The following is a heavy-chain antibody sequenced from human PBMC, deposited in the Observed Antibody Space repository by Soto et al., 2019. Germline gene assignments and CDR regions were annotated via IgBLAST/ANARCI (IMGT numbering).Heavy chain of an antibody. CDR1: GFTFSGYA. V-gene: IGHV3-23*01. D-gene: IGHD6-13*01. CDR3: AKEGEPDRDVAAGSDY. J-gene: IGHJ4*02. CDR2: ISGSGGST. Sequence: PGGSLRLSCAASGFTFSGYAMSWVRQAPGKGLEWVSAISGSGGSTYYADSVKGRFTISRDNSKNTLYLQMNSLRAEDTAVYYCAKEGEPDRDVAAGSDYWGQGTLVTVSS.